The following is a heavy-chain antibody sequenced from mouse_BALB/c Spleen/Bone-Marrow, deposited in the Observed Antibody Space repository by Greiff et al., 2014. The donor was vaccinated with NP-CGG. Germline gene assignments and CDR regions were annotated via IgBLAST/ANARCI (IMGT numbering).Heavy chain of an antibody. J-gene: IGHJ3*01. Sequence: QVQLKESGPGLVAPSQSLSITCTVSGFSLTSYGVHWVRQPPGKGLGWLGIIWAGGNTNYNSALMSRLSISKDNSKSQVFLKMNSLQTDDTAMYYCARELGAWFAYWGQGTLVTVSA. CDR2: IWAGGNT. V-gene: IGHV2-9*02. CDR1: GFSLTSYG. D-gene: IGHD4-1*01. CDR3: ARELGAWFAY.